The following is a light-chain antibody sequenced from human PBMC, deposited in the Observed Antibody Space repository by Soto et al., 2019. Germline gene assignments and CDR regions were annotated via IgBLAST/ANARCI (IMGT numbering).Light chain of an antibody. V-gene: IGKV1-39*01. J-gene: IGKJ1*01. CDR1: QSISSY. CDR2: AAS. Sequence: DIQMTQSPSSLSASVGDRVTITCRASQSISSYLNWYQQKPGKAPKLLIYAASSLQSGVPSRFSGSGSGTDITLTISSLQPEDFATYYCQQSYSTPVTLGQGTKVDIK. CDR3: QQSYSTPVT.